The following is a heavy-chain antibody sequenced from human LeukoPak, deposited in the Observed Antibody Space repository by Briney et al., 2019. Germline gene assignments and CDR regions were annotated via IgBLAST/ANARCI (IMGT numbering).Heavy chain of an antibody. CDR3: ARDHGVWGYYFDY. CDR1: GFTFSTYN. D-gene: IGHD2-8*01. J-gene: IGHJ4*02. Sequence: PGGSLRLSCAASGFTFSTYNMNWVRQAPGKGLEWVSSISGSSGYLYYADSVKGRFTISRDNAKNSLYLQMNSLRAEDTAVYYCARDHGVWGYYFDYWGQGTLVTVSS. CDR2: ISGSSGYL. V-gene: IGHV3-21*01.